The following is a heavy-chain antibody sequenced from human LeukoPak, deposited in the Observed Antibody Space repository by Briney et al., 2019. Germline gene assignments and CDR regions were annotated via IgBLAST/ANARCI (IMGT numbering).Heavy chain of an antibody. J-gene: IGHJ4*01. D-gene: IGHD1-1*01. CDR2: ISYEGSNK. CDR3: GRGGVPYSFDF. Sequence: GGSLRLSCAASGFTFSSYGMHWVRQAPGKGLECVADISYEGSNKYYADSVRGRFTISRENSKNTLYLQMNSLRADDSAVYFFGRGGVPYSFDFWGQGTLVTVSS. V-gene: IGHV3-30*03. CDR1: GFTFSSYG.